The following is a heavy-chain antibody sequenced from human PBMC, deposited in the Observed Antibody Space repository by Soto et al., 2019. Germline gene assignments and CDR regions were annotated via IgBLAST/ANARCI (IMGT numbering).Heavy chain of an antibody. CDR3: ARGEYSSLTPYFDY. Sequence: VGSLRLSCAASGFTFSSYAMHWVRQAPGKGLEWVAVISYDGSNKYYADSVKGRFTISRDNSKNTLYLQMNSLRAEDTAVYYCARGEYSSLTPYFDYWGQGTLVTVSS. CDR1: GFTFSSYA. J-gene: IGHJ4*02. D-gene: IGHD6-6*01. V-gene: IGHV3-30-3*01. CDR2: ISYDGSNK.